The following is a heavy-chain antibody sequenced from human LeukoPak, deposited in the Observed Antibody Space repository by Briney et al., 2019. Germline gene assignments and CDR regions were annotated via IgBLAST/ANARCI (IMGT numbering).Heavy chain of an antibody. V-gene: IGHV4-39*01. CDR2: IYYSGST. Sequence: SETLSPTCTVSGGSISSSSYYWAWIRQPPGKGLEWIGSIYYSGSTYYNPSLKSRVTISVDTSKNQFSLKLSSVTAADTAVYYCARHDAIRPNWFDSWGQGTLVTVSS. J-gene: IGHJ5*01. CDR1: GGSISSSSYY. CDR3: ARHDAIRPNWFDS.